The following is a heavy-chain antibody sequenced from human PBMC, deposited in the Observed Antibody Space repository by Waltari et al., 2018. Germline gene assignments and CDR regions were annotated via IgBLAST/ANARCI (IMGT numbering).Heavy chain of an antibody. V-gene: IGHV3-30-3*01. CDR2: ISYDGSNR. CDR3: ARISTWRATIYPFDY. CDR1: GFSFSDFT. J-gene: IGHJ4*02. Sequence: QVQVVESGGGVVQPGRSLRLSCAASGFSFSDFTMNWIRHTPGKGLEWVAYISYDGSNRYYAESVKGRFTISRDNSKNTLFLQMDSLRTEDTALYYCARISTWRATIYPFDYWGQGTQVTVSS. D-gene: IGHD3-16*02.